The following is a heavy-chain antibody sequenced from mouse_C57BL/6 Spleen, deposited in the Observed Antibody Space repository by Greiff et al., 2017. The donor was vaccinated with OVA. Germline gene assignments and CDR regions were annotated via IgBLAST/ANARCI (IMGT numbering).Heavy chain of an antibody. V-gene: IGHV1-55*01. CDR1: GYTFTSYW. CDR3: ARGYYYGSSYLYYFDY. Sequence: VQLQQSGAELVKPGASVKMSCKASGYTFTSYWITWVKQRPGQGLEWIGDIYPGSGSTNYNEKFKSKATLTVDTSSSTAYMQLSSLTSEDSAVYYCARGYYYGSSYLYYFDYWGQGTTLTVSS. CDR2: IYPGSGST. D-gene: IGHD1-1*01. J-gene: IGHJ2*01.